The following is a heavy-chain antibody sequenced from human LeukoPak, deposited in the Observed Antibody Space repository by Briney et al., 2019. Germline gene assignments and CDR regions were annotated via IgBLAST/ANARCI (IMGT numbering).Heavy chain of an antibody. CDR3: ARDPPFYDFWSGYYGNDAFGI. V-gene: IGHV4-39*07. D-gene: IGHD3-3*01. Sequence: SETLSLTCTVSGGSISSSSYYWGWIRQPPGKGLEWIGSIYYSGSTYYNPSLKSRVTISVDTSKNQFSLKLSSVTAADTAVYYCARDPPFYDFWSGYYGNDAFGIWGQGTMVTVSS. J-gene: IGHJ3*02. CDR1: GGSISSSSYY. CDR2: IYYSGST.